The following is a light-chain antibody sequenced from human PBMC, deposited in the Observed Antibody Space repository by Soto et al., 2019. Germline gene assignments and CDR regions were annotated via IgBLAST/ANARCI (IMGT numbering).Light chain of an antibody. CDR1: SSDVGNYNL. CDR3: CSYADSTTFV. CDR2: EGS. V-gene: IGLV2-23*01. J-gene: IGLJ1*01. Sequence: QSVLTQPASVSGSPGQSITIPCTGTSSDVGNYNLVSWYQQHPGKAPKLMIYEGSKRPSGVSSRFSGSKSGNTASLTISGLQAEDEADYYCCSYADSTTFVFGTGTKVTVL.